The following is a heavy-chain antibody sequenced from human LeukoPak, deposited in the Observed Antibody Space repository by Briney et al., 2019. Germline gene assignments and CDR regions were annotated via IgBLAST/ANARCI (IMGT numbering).Heavy chain of an antibody. D-gene: IGHD3-22*01. Sequence: GGSLRLSCAASGFTFSSYGMHWVRQAPGKGLVWVAFIRYDGSNKYYADSVKGRFTISGDNSKNTLHLQMNSLRAEDTAVYYCARESESYDSSGSTFKYWGQGTLVTVSS. V-gene: IGHV3-30*02. CDR1: GFTFSSYG. CDR2: IRYDGSNK. CDR3: ARESESYDSSGSTFKY. J-gene: IGHJ4*02.